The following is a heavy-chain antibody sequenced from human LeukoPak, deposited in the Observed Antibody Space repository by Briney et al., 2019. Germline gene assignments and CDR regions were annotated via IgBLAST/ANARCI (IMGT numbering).Heavy chain of an antibody. J-gene: IGHJ4*02. V-gene: IGHV3-48*02. CDR1: GFIFSSYN. Sequence: GGSLRLSCAASGFIFSSYNMNWVRQAPGKGLEWVSYISSSSSSIYYADSVKGRFTISRDNAKNSLYLQMNSLRDEDTAVYYCARDGLYCSSTSCYIDYWGQGTLVTVSS. D-gene: IGHD2-2*02. CDR3: ARDGLYCSSTSCYIDY. CDR2: ISSSSSSI.